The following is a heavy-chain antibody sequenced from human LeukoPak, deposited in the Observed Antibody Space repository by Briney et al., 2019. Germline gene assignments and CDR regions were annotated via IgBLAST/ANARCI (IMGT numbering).Heavy chain of an antibody. CDR2: INWNGGGT. V-gene: IGHV3-9*01. CDR3: AKHLTATNTYIFFGLDV. D-gene: IGHD1-26*01. CDR1: GYSFKDYG. J-gene: IGHJ6*02. Sequence: QPGGSLRLSCAATGYSFKDYGMHWVRQPPGKGLEWVSAINWNGGGTDYAYSVKGRFTIFRDNAKNSLYLQLSSLRPEDTALYYCAKHLTATNTYIFFGLDVWGQGTSVTVSS.